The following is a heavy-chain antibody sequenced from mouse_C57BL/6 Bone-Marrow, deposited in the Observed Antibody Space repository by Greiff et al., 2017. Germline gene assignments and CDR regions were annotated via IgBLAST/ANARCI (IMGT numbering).Heavy chain of an antibody. J-gene: IGHJ2*01. CDR1: GFSFNTYA. Sequence: GGGLVQPKGSLKLPCAASGFSFNTYAMIWFRQAPGKGLEWVARIRSKSNNYATYYADSVKDRFTISRDDSESMLYLQMNNLKNEDTAMYYCVRASYFDYWGQGTTLTVSS. V-gene: IGHV10-1*01. CDR3: VRASYFDY. CDR2: IRSKSNNYAT.